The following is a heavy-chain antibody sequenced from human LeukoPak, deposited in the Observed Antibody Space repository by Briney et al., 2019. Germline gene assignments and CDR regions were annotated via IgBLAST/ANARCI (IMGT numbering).Heavy chain of an antibody. CDR2: ISAGGANT. CDR3: AKGYCTTTSCFWSMDV. Sequence: GGSLRLSCAASGFTFSSYALRWVRQAPGKGLEWVSSISAGGANTHYADSVKGRFTISRDNSKNTLYLQMNGLRVEDTAIYYCAKGYCTTTSCFWSMDVWGQGTTVTVSS. V-gene: IGHV3-23*01. D-gene: IGHD2-2*01. J-gene: IGHJ6*02. CDR1: GFTFSSYA.